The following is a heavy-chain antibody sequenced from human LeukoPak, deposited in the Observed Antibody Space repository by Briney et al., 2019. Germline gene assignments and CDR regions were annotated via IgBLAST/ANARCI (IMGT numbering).Heavy chain of an antibody. J-gene: IGHJ6*02. CDR3: ARGVWLRMGYYYGMDV. CDR1: GGSFSGYY. Sequence: SETLSLTCAVYGGSFSGYYWSWIRQPPGKGLEWIGEINHSGSTNYNPSLKSRATISVDTSKNQFSLKLSSVTAADTAVYYCARGVWLRMGYYYGMDVWGQGTTVTVSS. V-gene: IGHV4-34*01. D-gene: IGHD5-12*01. CDR2: INHSGST.